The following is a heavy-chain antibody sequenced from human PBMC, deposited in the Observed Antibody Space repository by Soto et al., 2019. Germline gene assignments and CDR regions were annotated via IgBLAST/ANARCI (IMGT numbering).Heavy chain of an antibody. V-gene: IGHV3-43*01. J-gene: IGHJ6*02. CDR3: AKDESSSWFSYYGMDV. D-gene: IGHD6-13*01. CDR2: ISWDGGST. CDR1: GFTFDDYT. Sequence: GGSLRLSCAASGFTFDDYTMHWVRQAPGKGLEWVSLISWDGGSTYYADSVKGRFTISRGNSKNSLYLQMNSLRTEDTVLYYCAKDESSSWFSYYGMDVWGQGTTVTVSS.